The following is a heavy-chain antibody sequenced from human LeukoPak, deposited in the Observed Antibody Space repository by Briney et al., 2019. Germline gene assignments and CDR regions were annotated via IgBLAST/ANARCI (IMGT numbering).Heavy chain of an antibody. J-gene: IGHJ4*02. Sequence: GGSLRLSCAASGFTFSNYVMQWVRQAPGKGLEWVSSISSRSSYIYYADSVKGRFTISRDNAKNSLYLQMNSLRAEDTAVYYCASIVYSGYDSNDYWGQGTLVTVSS. CDR3: ASIVYSGYDSNDY. D-gene: IGHD5-12*01. V-gene: IGHV3-21*01. CDR1: GFTFSNYV. CDR2: ISSRSSYI.